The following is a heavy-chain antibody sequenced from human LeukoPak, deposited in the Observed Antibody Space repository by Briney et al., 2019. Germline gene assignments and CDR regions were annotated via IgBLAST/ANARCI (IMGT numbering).Heavy chain of an antibody. CDR1: RFTLSSYV. CDR2: ISYDGSNE. D-gene: IGHD3-3*01. CDR3: AREYYDFWSGYYVPDY. Sequence: PGGSLRLSCAASRFTLSSYVMHWVRQAPGKGLEWVAVISYDGSNEYYADSVKGRFTISRDNAKNSLYLQMNSLRAEDTAVYYCAREYYDFWSGYYVPDYWGQGTLVTVSS. J-gene: IGHJ4*02. V-gene: IGHV3-30*04.